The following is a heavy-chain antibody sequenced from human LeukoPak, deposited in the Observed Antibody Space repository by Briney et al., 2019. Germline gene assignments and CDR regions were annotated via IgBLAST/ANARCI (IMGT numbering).Heavy chain of an antibody. Sequence: PSETLSLTCTVSGGSISSYYWSWIRQPPGKGLEWIGYIYYSGSTNYNPSLKSRVTISVDTSKNQFSLKLSSVTAADTAVYYCARCDSSSWEYYYYYMDVWGKGTTVTVSS. CDR2: IYYSGST. D-gene: IGHD6-13*01. CDR3: ARCDSSSWEYYYYYMDV. V-gene: IGHV4-59*01. J-gene: IGHJ6*03. CDR1: GGSISSYY.